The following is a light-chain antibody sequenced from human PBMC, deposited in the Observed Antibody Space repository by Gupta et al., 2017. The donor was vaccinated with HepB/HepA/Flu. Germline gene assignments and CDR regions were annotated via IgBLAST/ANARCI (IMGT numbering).Light chain of an antibody. CDR1: QGIRTS. CDR2: AAS. J-gene: IGKJ5*01. CDR3: QQADSFPIT. V-gene: IGKV1D-12*01. Sequence: DIQMTQSPSSVSASVGDRVTITCRASQGIRTSLAWYQQRPGRAPNLLIYAASTLQSGVPSRFSGSGSGTDFTLTISDLQPEDFATYYCQQADSFPITFGQGTXLELK.